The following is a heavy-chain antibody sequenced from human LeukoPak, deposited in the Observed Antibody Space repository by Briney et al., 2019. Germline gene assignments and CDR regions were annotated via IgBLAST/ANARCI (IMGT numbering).Heavy chain of an antibody. Sequence: GGSLRLSCAASGFTFSSYAMSWVRQAPGKGLEWVSAISGSSGSTYYADSVKGRFTISRDNSKNTLYLQMNSLRAEDTAVYYCAKLGGSHDAFDIWGQGTMVTVSS. J-gene: IGHJ3*02. CDR1: GFTFSSYA. CDR3: AKLGGSHDAFDI. CDR2: ISGSSGST. D-gene: IGHD1-26*01. V-gene: IGHV3-23*01.